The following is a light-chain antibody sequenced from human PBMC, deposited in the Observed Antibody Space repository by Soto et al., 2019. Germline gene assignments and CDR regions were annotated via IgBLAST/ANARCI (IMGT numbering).Light chain of an antibody. CDR1: SSDVGGYNY. V-gene: IGLV2-14*01. Sequence: QYALTQPASVSGSPGQSITISCTGTSSDVGGYNYVSWYQQHPGEVPKVLIYEVSYRPSGVSHRFSGSKSGNTASLTISGLQTEDEADYYCSSFSSVTREVFGGGTKLTVL. J-gene: IGLJ2*01. CDR3: SSFSSVTREV. CDR2: EVS.